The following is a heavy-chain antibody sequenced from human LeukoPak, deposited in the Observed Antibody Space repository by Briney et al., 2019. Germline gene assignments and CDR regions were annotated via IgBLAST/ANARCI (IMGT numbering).Heavy chain of an antibody. J-gene: IGHJ3*02. CDR3: ARQKCTSTSCLTKNAFDI. Sequence: SETLSLTCTASGSISGYYWGWIRQPPGKGLEWIGYIYTSGSTNYNPSLESRVTISVDTSKNQFSLDLSSVTAADTAVYYCARQKCTSTSCLTKNAFDIWGQGTMVTVSS. V-gene: IGHV4-4*09. CDR2: IYTSGST. D-gene: IGHD2-2*01. CDR1: GSISGYY.